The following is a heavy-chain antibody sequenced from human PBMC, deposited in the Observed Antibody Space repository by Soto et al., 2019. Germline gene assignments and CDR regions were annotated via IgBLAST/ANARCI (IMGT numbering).Heavy chain of an antibody. CDR3: ANGGHYYETSALAY. V-gene: IGHV1-69*01. CDR1: GYSFSSYA. Sequence: QVQLVQSVAEVKKPGSSVKVSCKASGYSFSSYAISWVRQAPGHGLEWMGRIIPIFGTPNDAQRVEGRVTITADESTSTANMSLSSLRSDDTAVYYCANGGHYYETSALAYLGQGTLVTVSS. J-gene: IGHJ1*01. CDR2: IIPIFGTP. D-gene: IGHD3-22*01.